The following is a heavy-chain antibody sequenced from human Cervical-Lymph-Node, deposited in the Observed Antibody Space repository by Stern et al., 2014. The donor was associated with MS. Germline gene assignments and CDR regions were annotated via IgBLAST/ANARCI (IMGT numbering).Heavy chain of an antibody. CDR1: GGSISNYF. D-gene: IGHD2-21*02. Sequence: QVQLQESGPGLVKPSETLSLTCTVSGGSISNYFWNWIRQSPGKGLEWVGYIYYSGSTNYNPSLKSRVAISVDTSKNQVSLKLNSVTAADTAVYYCAREEYCGADCFSGFDPWGQGILVTVSS. CDR2: IYYSGST. V-gene: IGHV4-59*01. CDR3: AREEYCGADCFSGFDP. J-gene: IGHJ5*02.